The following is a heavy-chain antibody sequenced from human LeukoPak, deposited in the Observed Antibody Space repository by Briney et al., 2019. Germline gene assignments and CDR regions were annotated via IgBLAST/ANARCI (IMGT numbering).Heavy chain of an antibody. Sequence: GGSLRLSCAASGFTFSSYSMNWVRQARGKGLEWVSSIHFDSSLMYYAESMKGRFTISRDNARNSLYLQMKRLRAEDTAVYYCVRDVFYDCSLDYWGQGTLVTVSS. CDR3: VRDVFYDCSLDY. CDR2: IHFDSSLM. D-gene: IGHD3-16*01. J-gene: IGHJ4*02. CDR1: GFTFSSYS. V-gene: IGHV3-21*01.